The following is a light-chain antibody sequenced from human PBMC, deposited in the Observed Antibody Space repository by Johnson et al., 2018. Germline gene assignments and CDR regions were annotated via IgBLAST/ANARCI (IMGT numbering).Light chain of an antibody. CDR3: GTWDSSLSAGNV. CDR2: ENN. V-gene: IGLV1-51*02. CDR1: SSNIGNNY. J-gene: IGLJ1*01. Sequence: QSVLTQPPSVSAAPGQKVTISCSGSSSNIGNNYVSWYQQLPGTAPKLLIYENNKRPSGIPDRFSGSKSGTSATLGITGLQTGDEADYYCGTWDSSLSAGNVVETGTKVSAL.